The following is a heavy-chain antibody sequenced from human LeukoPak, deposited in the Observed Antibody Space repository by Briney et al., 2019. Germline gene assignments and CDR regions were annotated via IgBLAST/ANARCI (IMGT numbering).Heavy chain of an antibody. CDR3: ARSYCSSTGCPDAFDI. V-gene: IGHV3-53*01. CDR2: IYTGGST. CDR1: Y. J-gene: IGHJ3*02. Sequence: YWGWVRQAPGKGLKWVSVIYTGGSTYYADSVRGRFTISRDKSKNTLYLQMNSLGAEDTAVYFCARSYCSSTGCPDAFDIWGQGTMVTVSS. D-gene: IGHD2-2*01.